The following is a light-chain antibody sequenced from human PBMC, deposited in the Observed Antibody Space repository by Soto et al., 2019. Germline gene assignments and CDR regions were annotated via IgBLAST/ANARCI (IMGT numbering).Light chain of an antibody. CDR1: QGISTF. CDR2: GAS. J-gene: IGKJ1*01. CDR3: QHTRSTPRT. V-gene: IGKV1-39*01. Sequence: DIQMTQSPSSLFASVGDRVTITCRASQGISTFLHWYQQRPGKAPSLIIYGASNLQSGVPSRFSGCGSGTEFSLTISTLQPEDVATYYCQHTRSTPRTFGQGNKVEIK.